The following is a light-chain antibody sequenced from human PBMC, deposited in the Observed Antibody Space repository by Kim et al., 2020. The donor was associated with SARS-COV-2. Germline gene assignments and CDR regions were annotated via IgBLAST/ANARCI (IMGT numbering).Light chain of an antibody. Sequence: QPVLTQSSSASASLGSSVKFTCTLSSGHSTYIIAWHQQQPGKAPRLLMKLEGSGTYYKGSGVPDRFSGSSSGADRYLTISNLQSEDEADYYCETWDTNTRVFGGGTQLTVL. CDR2: LEGSGTY. V-gene: IGLV4-60*03. J-gene: IGLJ3*02. CDR3: ETWDTNTRV. CDR1: SGHSTYI.